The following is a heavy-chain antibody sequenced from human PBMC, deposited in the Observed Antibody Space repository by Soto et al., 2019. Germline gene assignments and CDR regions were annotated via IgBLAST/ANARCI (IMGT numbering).Heavy chain of an antibody. CDR2: INGGNGNT. V-gene: IGHV1-3*01. CDR1: EYTFTSYA. J-gene: IGHJ4*02. CDR3: ARELQGLYYFDY. Sequence: ASVKVSCKASEYTFTSYAMHWVRQAPGQRLEWMGWINGGNGNTKYSQKFQGRVTITRDTSASTAYMELSSLRSDDTAVYYCARELQGLYYFDYWGQGTLVTVSS. D-gene: IGHD4-4*01.